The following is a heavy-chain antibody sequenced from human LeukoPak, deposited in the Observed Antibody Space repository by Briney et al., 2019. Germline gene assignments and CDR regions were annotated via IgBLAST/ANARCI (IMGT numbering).Heavy chain of an antibody. Sequence: GGSLRLSCAASGFTFNRYAMTWVRQAQGQGLEWLSALSGSGGTTCYADSVKGRFTISRDNSKNTLYLQMNSLRADDTAAYYCAKDVGDSGSYYGHWGQGTLVTVSS. J-gene: IGHJ4*02. D-gene: IGHD3-10*01. CDR3: AKDVGDSGSYYGH. CDR2: LSGSGGTT. V-gene: IGHV3-23*01. CDR1: GFTFNRYA.